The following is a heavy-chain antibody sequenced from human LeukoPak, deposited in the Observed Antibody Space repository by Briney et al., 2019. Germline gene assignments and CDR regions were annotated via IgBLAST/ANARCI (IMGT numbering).Heavy chain of an antibody. Sequence: PSETLSLTCTVSSGTISSSSYFWGWIRQPPGNGLEWIGNIYYTGSTHYNPSLKSRLTISVDTSKNQFSLKLSSVTAADTAVYYCARNGRGYSFDYWGQGTLVTVSS. CDR2: IYYTGST. V-gene: IGHV4-39*01. D-gene: IGHD2-8*01. CDR3: ARNGRGYSFDY. J-gene: IGHJ4*02. CDR1: SGTISSSSYF.